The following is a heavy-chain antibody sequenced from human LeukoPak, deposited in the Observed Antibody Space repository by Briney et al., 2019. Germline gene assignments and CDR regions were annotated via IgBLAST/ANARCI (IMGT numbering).Heavy chain of an antibody. CDR3: ASGVPLGYCTNGVCRDWFDP. V-gene: IGHV1-2*02. D-gene: IGHD2-8*01. J-gene: IGHJ5*02. CDR1: GYTFTSHG. Sequence: GASVKVSCKASGYTFTSHGISWVRQAPGQGLEWMGWINPNSGGTNYAQKFQGRVTMTRDTSISTAYMELSRLRSDDTAVYYCASGVPLGYCTNGVCRDWFDPWGQGTLVTVSS. CDR2: INPNSGGT.